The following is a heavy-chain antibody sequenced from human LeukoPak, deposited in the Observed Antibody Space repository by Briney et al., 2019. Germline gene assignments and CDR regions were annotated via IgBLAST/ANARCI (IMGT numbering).Heavy chain of an antibody. Sequence: SETLSLTCTVSGGSISSYYWSWIRQPPGKGLEWIGYIYYSGSTNYNPSLKSRVTISVDTSKNQFSLKLSSVTATDTAVYYCARYVVVAATFDYWGQGTLVTVSS. J-gene: IGHJ4*02. CDR2: IYYSGST. D-gene: IGHD2-15*01. CDR3: ARYVVVAATFDY. CDR1: GGSISSYY. V-gene: IGHV4-59*08.